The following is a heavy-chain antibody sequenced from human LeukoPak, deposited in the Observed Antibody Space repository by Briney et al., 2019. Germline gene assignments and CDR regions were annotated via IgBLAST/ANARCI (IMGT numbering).Heavy chain of an antibody. Sequence: SQTLSLTCTVSGGSISSGSYYWSWIRQPAGKGLEWIGRIYTSGSTNYNPSLKSRVTLSVDTSKNQFSLKLSSVTAADTAVYYCARVFRIFGGVNYYYYMDVWGKGTTVTVSS. CDR1: GGSISSGSYY. D-gene: IGHD3-3*01. CDR3: ARVFRIFGGVNYYYYMDV. V-gene: IGHV4-61*02. J-gene: IGHJ6*03. CDR2: IYTSGST.